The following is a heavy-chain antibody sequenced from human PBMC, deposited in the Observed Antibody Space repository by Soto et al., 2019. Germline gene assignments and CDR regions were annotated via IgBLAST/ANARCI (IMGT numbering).Heavy chain of an antibody. D-gene: IGHD3-10*01. CDR1: GFTFSNAC. CDR3: ERDRTISDYRSSGDLGI. CDR2: IKRKTDGGKT. J-gene: IGHJ4*02. Sequence: TGGALRLSCAASGFTFSNACMNCVRQAPGKXLAWVGRIKRKTDGGKTHYADYLGGRFTISRATSKNTVYIQLNRLRADATATYFCERDRTISDYRSSGDLGIWGQGTLVTVSS. V-gene: IGHV3-15*07.